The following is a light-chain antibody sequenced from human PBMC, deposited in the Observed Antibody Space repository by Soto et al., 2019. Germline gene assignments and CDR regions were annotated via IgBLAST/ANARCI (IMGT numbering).Light chain of an antibody. CDR3: LHFNDWPRFT. CDR2: GVS. Sequence: EIEMMQSPATLSVSPGETATLSCRASQSVRDNLAWYQQKPGQAPRLLIFGVSARATGVPARFSGSGSGTEFTLTIDSLQPEDFAIYYCLHFNDWPRFTFGQGTRLEIK. V-gene: IGKV3-15*01. J-gene: IGKJ5*01. CDR1: QSVRDN.